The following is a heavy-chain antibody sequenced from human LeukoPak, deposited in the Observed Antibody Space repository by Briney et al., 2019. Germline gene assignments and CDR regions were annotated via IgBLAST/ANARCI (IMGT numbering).Heavy chain of an antibody. J-gene: IGHJ4*02. V-gene: IGHV1-69*13. CDR3: AGIQLWLSD. D-gene: IGHD5-18*01. CDR2: IIPLFDTP. Sequence: SVKVSCKASGGTFSTFGISWVRQAPGQGLEWMGGIIPLFDTPRYAQKFQGRVTITADESTSTAYLELTSLRSEDTAMYYCAGIQLWLSDWGLGTLVTVSS. CDR1: GGTFSTFG.